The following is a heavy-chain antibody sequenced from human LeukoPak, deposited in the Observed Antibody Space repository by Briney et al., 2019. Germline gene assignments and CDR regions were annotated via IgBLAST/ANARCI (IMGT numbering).Heavy chain of an antibody. Sequence: PSETLSLTCAVYGGSFSGYYWSWIRQPAGKGLEWIGEINNSGSTNYNPSLKSRVTISVDTSKNQFSLKLSSVTAADTAVYYCAGRYCRSTSCVIYDMGGWGKGTTVTVSS. V-gene: IGHV4-34*01. CDR2: INNSGST. CDR3: AGRYCRSTSCVIYDMGG. CDR1: GGSFSGYY. D-gene: IGHD2-2*01. J-gene: IGHJ6*03.